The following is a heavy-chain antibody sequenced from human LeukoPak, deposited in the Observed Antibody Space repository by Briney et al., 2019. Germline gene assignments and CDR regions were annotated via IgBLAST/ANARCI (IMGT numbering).Heavy chain of an antibody. D-gene: IGHD3-22*01. CDR3: AKSTGYYYDSINPFDI. J-gene: IGHJ3*02. Sequence: GGSLRLSCAASGFTFSSYAMSWVRQAPGKGLEWVSAISGSGGSTYYADSVKGRFTISRDNSKNTLYLQMNSLRAEDTAVYYCAKSTGYYYDSINPFDIWGQGTMVTVSS. V-gene: IGHV3-23*01. CDR1: GFTFSSYA. CDR2: ISGSGGST.